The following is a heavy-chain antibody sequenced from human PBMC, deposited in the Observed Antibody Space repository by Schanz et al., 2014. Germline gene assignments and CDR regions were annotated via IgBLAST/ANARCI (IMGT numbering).Heavy chain of an antibody. CDR1: GFTFRNYG. CDR3: AKDTGYCHGGACYCFEY. CDR2: ISYDGNNE. J-gene: IGHJ4*02. V-gene: IGHV3-30*18. Sequence: VQLLESGGGLVQPGGSLRLSCAASGFTFRNYGMSWVRQAPGQGLEWVAVISYDGNNEDYADSVKGRFSISRDNSQNTLYLQMDSLRPEDTAVYFCAKDTGYCHGGACYCFEYWGLGILVTVSS. D-gene: IGHD2-8*02.